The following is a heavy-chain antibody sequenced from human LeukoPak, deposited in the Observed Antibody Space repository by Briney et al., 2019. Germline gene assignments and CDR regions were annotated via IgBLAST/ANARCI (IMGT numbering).Heavy chain of an antibody. D-gene: IGHD3-10*01. CDR3: ARVRGTYYGSGPYYYYGMDV. J-gene: IGHJ6*02. Sequence: PSQTLSLTCTVSGGSISSGDYYWSWIRQPPGKGLEWIGYIYYSGSTYYNPSLKSRVTISVDTSKNQFSLKLSSVTAADTAVYYCARVRGTYYGSGPYYYYGMDVWGQGTTVTVS. CDR1: GGSISSGDYY. CDR2: IYYSGST. V-gene: IGHV4-30-4*01.